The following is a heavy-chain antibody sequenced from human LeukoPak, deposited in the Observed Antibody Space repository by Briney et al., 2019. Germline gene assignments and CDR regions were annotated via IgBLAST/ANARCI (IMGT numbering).Heavy chain of an antibody. Sequence: PGGSLRLSCAASGFTFDDCAMHWVRQAPGKGLGWVSGVSWNSGSIGYADSVKGRFTISRDNAKNSLFLQMNSLRAEDTALYYCAKDRGGYGYGYASGIDYWGQGTLVTVSS. V-gene: IGHV3-9*01. CDR1: GFTFDDCA. J-gene: IGHJ4*02. CDR2: VSWNSGSI. CDR3: AKDRGGYGYGYASGIDY. D-gene: IGHD5-18*01.